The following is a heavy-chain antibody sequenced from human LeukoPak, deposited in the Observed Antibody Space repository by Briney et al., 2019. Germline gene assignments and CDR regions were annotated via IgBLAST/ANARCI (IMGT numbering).Heavy chain of an antibody. V-gene: IGHV4-34*01. Sequence: SETLSLTCTVSGGSISSYYWGWIRQPAGKGLEWIGEINHSGSTNYNPSLKSRVTISVDTSKNQFSLKLSSVTAADTAVYYCARQGYCSSTSCYGDMDVWGKGTTVTVSS. CDR3: ARQGYCSSTSCYGDMDV. CDR1: GGSISSYY. J-gene: IGHJ6*04. CDR2: INHSGST. D-gene: IGHD2-2*01.